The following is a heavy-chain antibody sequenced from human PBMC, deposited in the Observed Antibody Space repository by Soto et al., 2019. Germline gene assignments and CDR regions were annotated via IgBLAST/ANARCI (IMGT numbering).Heavy chain of an antibody. D-gene: IGHD6-13*01. Sequence: EVQLLESGGGLVQPGGSLRLSRAASGFTFSSYDISWVRQAPEKGLEWVSSIRGGGGSTYYADSVKGRFTISRDNSKNTLYLQMDRLRAEDTAAYYCARVGGGYSSNWSPDYWGQGTLVTVSS. V-gene: IGHV3-23*01. CDR3: ARVGGGYSSNWSPDY. CDR1: GFTFSSYD. J-gene: IGHJ4*02. CDR2: IRGGGGST.